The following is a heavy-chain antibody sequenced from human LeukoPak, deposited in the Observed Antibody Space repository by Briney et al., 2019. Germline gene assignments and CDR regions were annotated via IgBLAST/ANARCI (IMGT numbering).Heavy chain of an antibody. D-gene: IGHD2-15*01. CDR2: IRSKAYGGTT. CDR1: GFTFGDYA. CDR3: ARDCSGGSCGPYAFDI. V-gene: IGHV3-49*03. Sequence: GGSLRLSCTASGFTFGDYAMSWFRQAPGKGLEWVGFIRSKAYGGTTEYAASVKGRFTISRDNAKNSLYLQMNSLRAEDTAVYYCARDCSGGSCGPYAFDIWGQETMVTVSS. J-gene: IGHJ3*02.